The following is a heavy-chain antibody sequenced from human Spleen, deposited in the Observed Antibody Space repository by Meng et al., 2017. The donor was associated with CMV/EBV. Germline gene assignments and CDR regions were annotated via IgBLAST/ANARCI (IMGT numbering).Heavy chain of an antibody. CDR3: AKSSGSGSYRPLDS. CDR1: GFTFSSYS. CDR2: ISSSSTYI. V-gene: IGHV3-21*01. Sequence: GESLKISCAASGFTFSSYSMNWVRQVPGKGLEWVSCISSSSTYIYHADSVQGRFTISRDNAKNSLYLQMISLRAEDTAVYYCAKSSGSGSYRPLDSWGQGIMVTVSS. J-gene: IGHJ4*02. D-gene: IGHD3-10*01.